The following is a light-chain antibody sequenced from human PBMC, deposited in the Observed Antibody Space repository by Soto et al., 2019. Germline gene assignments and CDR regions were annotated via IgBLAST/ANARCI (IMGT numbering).Light chain of an antibody. CDR2: GAS. J-gene: IGKJ4*01. CDR1: QSVSSNY. V-gene: IGKV3-20*01. CDR3: QQYSSSPLT. Sequence: EIVVTQSPGTLSLSPGEGATLSCRASQSVSSNYLAWYQQKPGQAPRLLIYGASNRATGIPDRFSGSGSGTEFTLTISRLEPEYFAVYYCQQYSSSPLTFGGGTKVDIK.